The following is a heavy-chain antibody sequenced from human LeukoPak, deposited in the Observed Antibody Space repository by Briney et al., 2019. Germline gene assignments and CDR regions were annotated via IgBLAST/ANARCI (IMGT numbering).Heavy chain of an antibody. CDR1: GFSLSGYW. J-gene: IGHJ4*02. CDR3: AKGYVTAGYFDS. CDR2: IKEDGSRR. Sequence: PGGSLRLSCTASGFSLSGYWMSWVRQAPGKGPEWLANIKEDGSRRYYSESVRGRFTISRDNSENSLYLQMNSLRAEDTALYYCAKGYVTAGYFDSWGRGTLVTVSS. V-gene: IGHV3-7*03. D-gene: IGHD3-16*01.